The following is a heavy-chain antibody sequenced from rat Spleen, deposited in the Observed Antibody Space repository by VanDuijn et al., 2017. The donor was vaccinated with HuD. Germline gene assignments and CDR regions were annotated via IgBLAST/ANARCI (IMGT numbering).Heavy chain of an antibody. D-gene: IGHD1-4*01. J-gene: IGHJ3*01. V-gene: IGHV5-19*01. CDR1: GFTFSNYG. CDR2: ISPSGGRT. CDR3: ATHGTRVSRFAY. Sequence: EVQLVESGGGLVQPGRSLKLSCAASGFTFSNYGMAWVRQTPTRGLEWVASISPSGGRTNFRDSVKGRFTISRDNAESTLYLQMDSLRSEDTATYYCATHGTRVSRFAYWGQGTLVTVSS.